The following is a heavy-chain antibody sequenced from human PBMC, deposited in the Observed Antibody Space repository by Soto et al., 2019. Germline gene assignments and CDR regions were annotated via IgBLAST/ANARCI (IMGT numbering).Heavy chain of an antibody. V-gene: IGHV1-24*01. D-gene: IGHD3-22*01. J-gene: IGHJ4*02. Sequence: ASVKVSCKASGYTLAELSMHWARQAPGKGLEWLGGCDPEDGETIYAQKCQGRVTMTEDTAAGTAYMELSGLTSEDTAVYYCATGWPSDGYYDSSGPFDYWGQGTLVNVS. CDR3: ATGWPSDGYYDSSGPFDY. CDR1: GYTLAELS. CDR2: CDPEDGET.